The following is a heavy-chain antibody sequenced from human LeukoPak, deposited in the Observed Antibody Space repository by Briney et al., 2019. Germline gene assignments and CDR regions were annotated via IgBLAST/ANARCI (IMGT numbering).Heavy chain of an antibody. V-gene: IGHV4-61*08. CDR3: ARVSRWLQRHFDY. CDR1: GGSINTGGFY. Sequence: PSETLSLTCSVSGGSINTGGFYWSWIRQFPGKGLEWIGYITYSGTTHYNPSLKSRVTISVDTSKNQFSLKLSSVTAADTAVYYCARVSRWLQRHFDYWGQGTLVTVSS. CDR2: ITYSGTT. J-gene: IGHJ4*02. D-gene: IGHD5-24*01.